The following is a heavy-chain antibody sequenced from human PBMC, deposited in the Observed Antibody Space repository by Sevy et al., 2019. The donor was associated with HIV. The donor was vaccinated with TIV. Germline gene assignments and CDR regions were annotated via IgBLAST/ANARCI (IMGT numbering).Heavy chain of an antibody. Sequence: GGSLRLSCVASGFTFSKYSMSWVRQTPGKGLEWVSTLSFACGRINYGDSVKGRFTMSRDDSRNTFYLQMDSLRAEDTAIYYCAREGCSKPHDYWGQGTLVTVSS. CDR1: GFTFSKYS. CDR2: LSFACGRI. D-gene: IGHD2-2*01. J-gene: IGHJ4*02. CDR3: AREGCSKPHDY. V-gene: IGHV3-23*01.